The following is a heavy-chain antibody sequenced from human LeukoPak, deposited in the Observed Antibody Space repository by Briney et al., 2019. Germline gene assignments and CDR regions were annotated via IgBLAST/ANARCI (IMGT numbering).Heavy chain of an antibody. CDR3: ARGYSSGWQPDDY. D-gene: IGHD6-19*01. Sequence: GASVKVSCKASGGAFSSYAISWVRQAPGQGLEWMGRIIPILGIANYAQKFQGRVTITADKSTSTAYMELSSLRSEDTAVYYCARGYSSGWQPDDYWGQGTLVTVSS. CDR1: GGAFSSYA. CDR2: IIPILGIA. J-gene: IGHJ4*02. V-gene: IGHV1-69*04.